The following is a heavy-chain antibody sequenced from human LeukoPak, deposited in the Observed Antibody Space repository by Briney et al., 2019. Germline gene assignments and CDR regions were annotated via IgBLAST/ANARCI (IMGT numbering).Heavy chain of an antibody. CDR3: ARDRNYYGSGSSGMDV. D-gene: IGHD3-10*01. CDR2: IYYSGST. J-gene: IGHJ6*04. CDR1: GGSISSGDYY. Sequence: PSETLSLTCTVSGGSISSGDYYWSWIRQPPGKGLEWIGYIYYSGSTYYNPSLKSRVTISVDTSKNQFSLKLSSVTAADTAVYYCARDRNYYGSGSSGMDVWGKGTTVTVSS. V-gene: IGHV4-30-4*01.